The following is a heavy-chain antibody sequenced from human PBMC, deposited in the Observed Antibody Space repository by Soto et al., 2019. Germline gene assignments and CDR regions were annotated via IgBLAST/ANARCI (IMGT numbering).Heavy chain of an antibody. J-gene: IGHJ6*02. V-gene: IGHV4-39*07. CDR1: GGSVSSSSYY. CDR3: ARDLLYYYDSSGHTYGMDV. Sequence: SETLSLTCTVSGGSVSSSSYYWGWVRQPPGKGLEWIGSVYYSGSTYYNPSLESRVTISVDKSKNQFSLKLSSVSAADTAVYYCARDLLYYYDSSGHTYGMDVWGQGITVTVSS. D-gene: IGHD3-22*01. CDR2: VYYSGST.